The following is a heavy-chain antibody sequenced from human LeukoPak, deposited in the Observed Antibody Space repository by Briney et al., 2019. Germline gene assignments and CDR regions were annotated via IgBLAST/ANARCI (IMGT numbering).Heavy chain of an antibody. CDR1: GYTFLNHG. CDR2: ISPYNGNT. CDR3: ARDNDYYDSLNH. J-gene: IGHJ5*02. Sequence: ASVKVSCKASGYTFLNHGITWVRQAPGQGLEWMGWISPYNGNTNYAQKFQGRVTMTTDTSTSTAYMELRSLRSDDTAMYYCARDNDYYDSLNHWGQGTLVTVSS. D-gene: IGHD3-22*01. V-gene: IGHV1-18*01.